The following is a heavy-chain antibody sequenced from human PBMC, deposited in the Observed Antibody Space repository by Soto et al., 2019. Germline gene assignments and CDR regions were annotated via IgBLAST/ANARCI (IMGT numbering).Heavy chain of an antibody. Sequence: QITLKESGPALVKPTQTLTLTCAFSGFSLNASGVGVGWIRQPPGKALEWLALLYSDEDKRYSPSLKSRLTVSKDTSKNQVLLTMTNMDPVDTATYFCAHTIPMCRTRMNVWGKGTTVTVSS. CDR1: GFSLNASGVG. CDR2: LYSDEDK. V-gene: IGHV2-5*02. D-gene: IGHD3-10*02. CDR3: AHTIPMCRTRMNV. J-gene: IGHJ6*04.